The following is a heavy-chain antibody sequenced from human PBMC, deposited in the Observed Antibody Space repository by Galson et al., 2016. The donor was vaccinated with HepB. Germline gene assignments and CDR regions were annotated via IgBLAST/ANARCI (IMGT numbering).Heavy chain of an antibody. D-gene: IGHD3-3*01. Sequence: SVKVSCKASGYRFIIYAIHWVRQAPGQRLEWMGWINPGDGNTEYSQNFQGRVTITRDTSASTVYMDLSSLRSEDTAVYYLARWGGGSPFGMTYYFDFWGHGTLVTVSS. V-gene: IGHV1-3*01. CDR3: ARWGGGSPFGMTYYFDF. CDR1: GYRFIIYA. J-gene: IGHJ4*01. CDR2: INPGDGNT.